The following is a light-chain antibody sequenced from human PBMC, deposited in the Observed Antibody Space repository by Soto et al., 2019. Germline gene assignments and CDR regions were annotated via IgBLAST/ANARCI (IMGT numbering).Light chain of an antibody. Sequence: EIVLTQSPGTLSLSPGERATLSCRAGQSVTSNYLAWYQQKPGQAPRLLIYGASTRLTGVPDRFSGSGSGTDFTLTISRLEPDDFATYYCQHYVDSPRTFGQGTKVEIK. V-gene: IGKV3-20*01. CDR2: GAS. CDR1: QSVTSNY. J-gene: IGKJ1*01. CDR3: QHYVDSPRT.